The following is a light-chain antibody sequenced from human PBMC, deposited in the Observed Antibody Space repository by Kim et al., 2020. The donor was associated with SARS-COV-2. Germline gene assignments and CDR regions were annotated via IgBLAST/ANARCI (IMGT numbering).Light chain of an antibody. V-gene: IGKV4-1*01. CDR2: WAS. J-gene: IGKJ2*03. CDR3: QQYYGTRYS. CDR1: QSVLYSSNNKNY. Sequence: RATINCKSSQSVLYSSNNKNYLAWYQQKPGQPPELLIYWASTRESGVPDRFSGSGSGTDFTLTISSLQAEDVAVYYCQQYYGTRYSFGQGTKLEI.